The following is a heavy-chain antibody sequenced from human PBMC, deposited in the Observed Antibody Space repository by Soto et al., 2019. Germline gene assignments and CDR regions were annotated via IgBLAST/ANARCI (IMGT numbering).Heavy chain of an antibody. V-gene: IGHV4-4*02. D-gene: IGHD4-17*01. Sequence: SETLSLTCAVSGGSISSSNWWSWVRQPPGKGLEWIGEIYHSGSTNYNPSLKSRVSISLDTSKKQFSLKLSSLTAADTAIYYCARASSDGGSGDYSPYFDCWGQGTLVTVSS. CDR2: IYHSGST. CDR3: ARASSDGGSGDYSPYFDC. CDR1: GGSISSSNW. J-gene: IGHJ4*02.